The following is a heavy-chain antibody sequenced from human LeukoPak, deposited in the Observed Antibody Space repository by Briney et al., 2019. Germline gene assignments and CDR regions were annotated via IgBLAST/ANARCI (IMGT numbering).Heavy chain of an antibody. CDR1: GFTFSSYE. Sequence: GGSLRLSCAASGFTFSSYEMNWVRQAPGKGLEWVSYISSSGSTIYYADSVKGRFTISRDNSKNTLYLQMNSLRAEDTAVYYCAKDFGLAPYDYWGQGTLVTVSS. D-gene: IGHD3-10*01. CDR2: ISSSGSTI. J-gene: IGHJ4*02. CDR3: AKDFGLAPYDY. V-gene: IGHV3-48*03.